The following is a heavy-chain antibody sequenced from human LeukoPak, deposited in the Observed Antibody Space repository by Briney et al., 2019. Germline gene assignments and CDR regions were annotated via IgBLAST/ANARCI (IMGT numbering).Heavy chain of an antibody. J-gene: IGHJ4*02. CDR2: IYYSGST. V-gene: IGHV4-59*01. CDR1: GGSINNYY. D-gene: IGHD6-19*01. CDR3: ARGLPQQWLIDY. Sequence: SETLSLTCTVSGGSINNYYWSWIRQPPGKGLEWIGYIYYSGSTNYNPSLKSRVTISVDTSKNQFSLKLSSVTAADTAVYYCARGLPQQWLIDYWGQGTLVTVSS.